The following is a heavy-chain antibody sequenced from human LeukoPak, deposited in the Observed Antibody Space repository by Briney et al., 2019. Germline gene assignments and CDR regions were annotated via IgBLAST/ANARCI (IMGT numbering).Heavy chain of an antibody. Sequence: SGPALVKPTQTLTLTCTFSGFSLSTRGMCVSWIRQPPGKALEWLARIDWDDDKYYSTSLKTRLTISKDTSKNQVVLTMTNMDPVDTATYYCARTTYYYDSSGYLRRYYYYYMDVWGKGTTVTISS. CDR3: ARTTYYYDSSGYLRRYYYYYMDV. CDR1: GFSLSTRGMC. D-gene: IGHD3-22*01. V-gene: IGHV2-70*11. J-gene: IGHJ6*03. CDR2: IDWDDDK.